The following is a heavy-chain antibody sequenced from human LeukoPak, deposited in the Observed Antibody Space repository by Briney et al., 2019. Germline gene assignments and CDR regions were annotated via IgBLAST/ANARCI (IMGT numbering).Heavy chain of an antibody. V-gene: IGHV1-18*01. J-gene: IGHJ4*02. Sequence: ASVKVSCKASGYIFTSYGISWVRQAAGQGLEWMGWISAYNGNTNYAQKLQGRVTMTTDTSTSTAYMELRSLRSDDTAVYYCAREYCTNGVCYENYFDYWGRGTLVTVSS. CDR3: AREYCTNGVCYENYFDY. CDR2: ISAYNGNT. D-gene: IGHD2-8*01. CDR1: GYIFTSYG.